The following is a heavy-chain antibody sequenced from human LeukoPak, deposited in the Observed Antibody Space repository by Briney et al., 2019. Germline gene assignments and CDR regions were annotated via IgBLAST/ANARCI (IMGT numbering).Heavy chain of an antibody. J-gene: IGHJ6*03. CDR1: GDSISSAYY. V-gene: IGHV4-38-2*02. CDR3: ARDTWKDYYYYCMDV. D-gene: IGHD1-1*01. Sequence: SETLSLTCTVSGDSISSAYYWGWIRQPPGKGLEWIGGIFHSGSTFYTPSLRSRVTISLDTSKNQFSLKLSSVTAADTAVYYCARDTWKDYYYYCMDVWGKGTTVTVSS. CDR2: IFHSGST.